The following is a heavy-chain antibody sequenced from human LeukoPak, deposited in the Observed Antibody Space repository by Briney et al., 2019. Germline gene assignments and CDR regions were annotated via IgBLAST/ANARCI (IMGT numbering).Heavy chain of an antibody. D-gene: IGHD6-13*01. CDR2: INHSGST. CDR3: ARGGAAAAGDEDDYYFDY. V-gene: IGHV4-34*01. CDR1: GGSFSGYY. Sequence: PSETLSLTCAVYGGSFSGYYWSWIHQPPGKGLEWIGEINHSGSTNYNPSLKSRVTISVDTSKNQFSLKLSSVTAADTAVYYCARGGAAAAGDEDDYYFDYWGQGTLVTVSS. J-gene: IGHJ4*02.